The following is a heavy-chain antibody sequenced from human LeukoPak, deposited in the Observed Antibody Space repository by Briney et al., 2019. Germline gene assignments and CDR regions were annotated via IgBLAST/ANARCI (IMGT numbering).Heavy chain of an antibody. CDR2: ISSSSSYI. Sequence: PGGSLRLSCAASGFTFSTYSMSWVRQAPGQGLEWVSSISSSSSYIYYADSVKGRFTVSRDNAKNSLYLQMNSLRAEDTAVYYCARDITRDAYGMDVWGQGTTVTVSS. D-gene: IGHD3-3*01. CDR1: GFTFSTYS. V-gene: IGHV3-21*01. J-gene: IGHJ6*02. CDR3: ARDITRDAYGMDV.